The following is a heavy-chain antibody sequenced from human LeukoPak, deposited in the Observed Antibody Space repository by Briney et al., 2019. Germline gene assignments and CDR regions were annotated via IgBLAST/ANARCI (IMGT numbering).Heavy chain of an antibody. Sequence: SETLSLTCTVSGGSISSSSYYWGWIRQPPGKGLEWIGSNYYSGSTYYNPSLKSRVTISVDTSKNQFSLKLSSVTAADTAVYYCARLMLGYCSSTSCSADYPFDYWGQGTLVTVSS. CDR2: NYYSGST. J-gene: IGHJ4*02. D-gene: IGHD2-2*01. V-gene: IGHV4-39*01. CDR1: GGSISSSSYY. CDR3: ARLMLGYCSSTSCSADYPFDY.